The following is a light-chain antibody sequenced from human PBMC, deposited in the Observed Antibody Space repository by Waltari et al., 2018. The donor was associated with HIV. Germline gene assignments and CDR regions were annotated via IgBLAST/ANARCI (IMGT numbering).Light chain of an antibody. CDR2: DAS. CDR1: QSVSSY. J-gene: IGKJ1*01. Sequence: EIVLTQSPATLSLSPGERATLSCRASQSVSSYLAWYQQKPGQAPRLLIYDASNRATGIPARFIGSGSETDFTLTISSLEPEDFAVYYCQQRSNWPPWTFGQGTKVEIK. V-gene: IGKV3-11*01. CDR3: QQRSNWPPWT.